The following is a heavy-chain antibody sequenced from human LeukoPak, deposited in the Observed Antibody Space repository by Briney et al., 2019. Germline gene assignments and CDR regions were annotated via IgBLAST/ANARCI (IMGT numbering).Heavy chain of an antibody. CDR3: ARGVGYCSGGSCYSVGGFDP. Sequence: SETLSLTCTVSGGSISSGDYYWSWIRQPPGKGLEWIGYIYYSGSTYYNPSLKSRVTISVDTSKNQFSLKLSSVTAADTAVYYCARGVGYCSGGSCYSVGGFDPWGQGILVTVSS. J-gene: IGHJ5*02. CDR1: GGSISSGDYY. D-gene: IGHD2-15*01. CDR2: IYYSGST. V-gene: IGHV4-30-4*01.